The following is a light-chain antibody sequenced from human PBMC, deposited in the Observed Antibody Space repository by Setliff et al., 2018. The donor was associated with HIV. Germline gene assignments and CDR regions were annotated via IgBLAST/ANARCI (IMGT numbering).Light chain of an antibody. CDR2: EVS. Sequence: QSVLTQPPSASGSPGQSVTISCTGTSSDVGAYNYVSWYQQHPGKAPKLMIYEVSKRPSGVPDRFSGSKSGNTASLTVSGLQAEDEADYYCSSYTSSYTYVFGTGTKVTVL. V-gene: IGLV2-8*01. J-gene: IGLJ1*01. CDR1: SSDVGAYNY. CDR3: SSYTSSYTYV.